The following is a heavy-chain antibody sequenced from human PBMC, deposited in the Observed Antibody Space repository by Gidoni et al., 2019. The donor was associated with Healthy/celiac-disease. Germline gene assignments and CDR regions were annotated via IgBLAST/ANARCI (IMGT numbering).Heavy chain of an antibody. CDR2: ISPGDSDT. Sequence: EVQLVQSGAEVKKPGESLKISCKGSGYSFTSYWIGWVRQMPGKGLECMGIISPGDSDTRYSPSFQGQVTISADKSISPAYLQWSSLKASDTAMYYCARPHDPEFYSPTGAFDIWGQGTMVTVSS. V-gene: IGHV5-51*03. D-gene: IGHD6-13*01. CDR3: ARPHDPEFYSPTGAFDI. J-gene: IGHJ3*02. CDR1: GYSFTSYW.